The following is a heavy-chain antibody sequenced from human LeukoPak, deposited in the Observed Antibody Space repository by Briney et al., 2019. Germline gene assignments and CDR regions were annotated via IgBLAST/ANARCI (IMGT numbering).Heavy chain of an antibody. V-gene: IGHV3-11*01. CDR2: VSSRGDTI. CDR1: GVSFSDNF. CDR3: ARGGYGWTFKT. Sequence: GGSLRLSCTDSGVSFSDNFMGWLRQAPGKGLEWVSYVSSRGDTIHYSDAVQGRFSISRDNSKRSLYLEMTRLRINDTAVYYCARGGYGWTFKTWGQGTLVSVSS. J-gene: IGHJ4*02. D-gene: IGHD2/OR15-2a*01.